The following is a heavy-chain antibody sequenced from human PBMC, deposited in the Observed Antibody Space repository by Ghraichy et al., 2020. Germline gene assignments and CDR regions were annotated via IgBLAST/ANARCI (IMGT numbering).Heavy chain of an antibody. CDR1: GFTFDDYA. Sequence: GGSLRLSCAASGFTFDDYAMHWVRQAPGKGLEWVSGISWNSGSIGYADSVKGRFTISRDNAKNSLYLQMNSLRAEDTALYYCAKDRIAARPGYFDYWGQGTLVTVSS. D-gene: IGHD6-6*01. CDR2: ISWNSGSI. J-gene: IGHJ4*02. V-gene: IGHV3-9*01. CDR3: AKDRIAARPGYFDY.